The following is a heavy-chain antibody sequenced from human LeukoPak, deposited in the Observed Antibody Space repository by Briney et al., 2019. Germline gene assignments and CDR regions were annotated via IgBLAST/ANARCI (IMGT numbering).Heavy chain of an antibody. CDR2: INPSGGNT. V-gene: IGHV3-23*01. D-gene: IGHD1-1*01. Sequence: GGSLILSCAGSGFTFSSNPLSWVRQAPGKGLEWVSAINPSGGNTYYADSVRGRFTISRDNSKNTLYLQMNTLRAEDTAVYYCATTKQARRYFDYWGQGTLVTVSS. CDR1: GFTFSSNP. J-gene: IGHJ4*02. CDR3: ATTKQARRYFDY.